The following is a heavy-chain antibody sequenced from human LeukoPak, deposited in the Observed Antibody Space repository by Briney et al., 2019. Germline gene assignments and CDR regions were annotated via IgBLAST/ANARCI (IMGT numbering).Heavy chain of an antibody. J-gene: IGHJ6*02. CDR3: ARDNYDSSGYPSRDYYYYGMDV. V-gene: IGHV1-18*01. CDR2: ISAYNSKT. CDR1: GYTFTTYG. D-gene: IGHD3-22*01. Sequence: ASVKVSCKASGYTFTTYGIHWVRQAPGQGLEWLGWISAYNSKTNYAQKLQGRVTMTTDTSTSTAYMELRSLRSDDTAVYYCARDNYDSSGYPSRDYYYYGMDVWGQGTTVTVSS.